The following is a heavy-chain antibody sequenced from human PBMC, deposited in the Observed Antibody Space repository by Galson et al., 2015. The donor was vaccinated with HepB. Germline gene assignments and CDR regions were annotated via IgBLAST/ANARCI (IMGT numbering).Heavy chain of an antibody. CDR1: GFTFSSYA. CDR2: LSSHGDNE. Sequence: SLRLSCAASGFTFSSYAMNWVRQVPGKGLEWVAVLSSHGDNEYYADSVKGRFTISRDNSENTVYLQMHSLRVEDTAVYYCARTFYFDYWGQGTLVTVSS. CDR3: ARTFYFDY. J-gene: IGHJ4*02. D-gene: IGHD3-16*01. V-gene: IGHV3-30*04.